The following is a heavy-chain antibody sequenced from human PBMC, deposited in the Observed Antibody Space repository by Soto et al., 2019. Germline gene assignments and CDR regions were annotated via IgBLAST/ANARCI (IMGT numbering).Heavy chain of an antibody. CDR2: ISSSGSNR. CDR1: GFMFSDYY. D-gene: IGHD3-3*01. V-gene: IGHV3-11*01. Sequence: QVQLVESGGGLVKPGGSLRLSCAASGFMFSDYYMSWIRQAPGKGLQWVSHISSSGSNRYYADSVKGRFTISRDNAKNSLYLQMNSLRAEDTAVYYCASGHYTSGYYEFRYWGQGTLVTVSS. J-gene: IGHJ4*02. CDR3: ASGHYTSGYYEFRY.